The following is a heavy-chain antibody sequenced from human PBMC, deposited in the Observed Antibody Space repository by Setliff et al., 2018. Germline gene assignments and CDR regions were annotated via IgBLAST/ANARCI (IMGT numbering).Heavy chain of an antibody. J-gene: IGHJ4*02. CDR2: IFYSGDT. CDR1: GGSVRSHY. CDR3: ARDRTYYGSGTYTRWFDY. V-gene: IGHV4-59*02. D-gene: IGHD3-10*01. Sequence: SETLSLTCTVSGGSVRSHYWSWIRHSPGKGLEWIGFIFYSGDTKSNPSLKSRVTMSVDTSKNQFSLKLSSVTAADTAVYYCARDRTYYGSGTYTRWFDYWGQGTPVTVSS.